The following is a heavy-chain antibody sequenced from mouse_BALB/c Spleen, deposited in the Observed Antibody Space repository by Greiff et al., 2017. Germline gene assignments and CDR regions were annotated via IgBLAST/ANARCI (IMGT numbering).Heavy chain of an antibody. J-gene: IGHJ2*01. CDR1: GFTFSSYA. CDR2: IRSGGST. Sequence: EVKLVESGGGLVKPGGSLKLSCAASGFTFSSYAMSWVRQTPEKRLEWVASIRSGGSTYYPDSVKGRFTISRDNARNILYLQMSSLRSEDTAMYYCARGGYRDYFDYWGQGTTLTVSS. D-gene: IGHD2-12*01. V-gene: IGHV5-6-5*01. CDR3: ARGGYRDYFDY.